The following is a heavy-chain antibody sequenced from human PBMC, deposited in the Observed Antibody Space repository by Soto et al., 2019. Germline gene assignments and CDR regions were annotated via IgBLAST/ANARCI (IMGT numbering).Heavy chain of an antibody. CDR1: GYTFTSYG. D-gene: IGHD3-3*01. CDR2: ISAYNGNT. CDR3: ARDSSYDFWSGYYSSGYYYYMDV. Sequence: GASLKVSCKASGYTFTSYGISWVRQAPGQGLEWMGWISAYNGNTNYAQKLQGRVTMTTDTSTSTAYMELRSLRSDDTAVYYCARDSSYDFWSGYYSSGYYYYMDVWGKGTTVTVSS. J-gene: IGHJ6*03. V-gene: IGHV1-18*01.